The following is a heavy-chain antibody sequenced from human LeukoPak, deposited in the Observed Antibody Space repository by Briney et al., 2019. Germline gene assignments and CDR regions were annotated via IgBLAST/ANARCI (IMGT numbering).Heavy chain of an antibody. CDR1: GGSVSSGSYY. CDR3: ARGPPSQFGEHNTDFDY. Sequence: SETLSLTCTVSGGSVSSGSYYWSWIRQPPGKGLEWIGYIYYSGSTNYNPSLKSRVTISVDTSKNHFSLNLSSVTAADTAVYYCARGPPSQFGEHNTDFDYWGQGTLVTVSS. CDR2: IYYSGST. D-gene: IGHD3-10*01. V-gene: IGHV4-61*03. J-gene: IGHJ4*02.